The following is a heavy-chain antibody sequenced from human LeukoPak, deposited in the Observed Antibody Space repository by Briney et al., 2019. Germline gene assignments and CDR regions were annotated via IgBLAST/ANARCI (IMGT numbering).Heavy chain of an antibody. D-gene: IGHD6-19*01. Sequence: PGGSLRLSCAASGFTFSSYGTHWVRQAPGKGLEWVAVISYDGSNKYYADSVKGRFTISRDNSKNTLYLQMNSLRAEDTAVYYCAKVGIAVAFDYWGQGTLVTVSS. J-gene: IGHJ4*02. CDR2: ISYDGSNK. CDR3: AKVGIAVAFDY. CDR1: GFTFSSYG. V-gene: IGHV3-30*18.